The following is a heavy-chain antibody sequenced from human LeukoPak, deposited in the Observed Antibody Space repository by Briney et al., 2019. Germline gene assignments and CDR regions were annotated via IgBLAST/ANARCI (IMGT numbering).Heavy chain of an antibody. CDR3: ARDTKYNSGYYMVSAFDI. CDR2: FYSSGGST. J-gene: IGHJ3*02. V-gene: IGHV1-46*01. D-gene: IGHD6-19*01. CDR1: GYTFTSYY. Sequence: VALVKVSCKASGYTFTSYYMHWVRQAPGQGLEWMGIFYSSGGSTSYAQKFQGRVTMTRDTSTSTVYMELSSLRSEDTAVYYCARDTKYNSGYYMVSAFDIWGQGTMVTVSS.